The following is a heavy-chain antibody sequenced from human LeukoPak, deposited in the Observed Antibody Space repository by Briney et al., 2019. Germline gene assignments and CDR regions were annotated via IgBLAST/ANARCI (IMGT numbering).Heavy chain of an antibody. V-gene: IGHV6-1*01. J-gene: IGHJ6*02. CDR3: TRDQDGMGV. CDR2: TYYRSRWYI. Sequence: SQTLSLTCAISGDSVSSNIAAWNWIRQSPSRGLEWLGRTYYRSRWYIDYAASVKSRLTINPDTSKNQFSLQLNSVTPEDTGVYYCTRDQDGMGVWGQGTTATVSS. CDR1: GDSVSSNIAA.